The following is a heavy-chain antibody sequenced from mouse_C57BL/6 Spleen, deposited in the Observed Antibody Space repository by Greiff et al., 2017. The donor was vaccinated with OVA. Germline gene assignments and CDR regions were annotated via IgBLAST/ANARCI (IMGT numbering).Heavy chain of an antibody. V-gene: IGHV1-64*01. D-gene: IGHD2-2*01. CDR3: ARRGSYGFDGDWYFDV. Sequence: VQLQQPGAELVKPGASVKLSCKASGYTFTSYWMHWVKQRPGQGLEWIGMIHPNSGSTNYNEKFKSKATLTVDKSSSTAYMQLSSLTSEDSAVYYCARRGSYGFDGDWYFDVWGTGTTVTVSS. CDR2: IHPNSGST. J-gene: IGHJ1*03. CDR1: GYTFTSYW.